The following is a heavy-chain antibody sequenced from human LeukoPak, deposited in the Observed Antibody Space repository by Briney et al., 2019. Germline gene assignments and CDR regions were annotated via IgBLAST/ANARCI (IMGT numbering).Heavy chain of an antibody. J-gene: IGHJ4*02. Sequence: SETLSLTCTVSGGSIGSSNYYWGWIRQPPGKGLEWIGSIYYGGSTYYSPSLKSRVTISVDTSKNQFSLKLSSVTAADTAVYYCARLIVGATDFDYWGQGTLVTVSS. V-gene: IGHV4-39*01. CDR3: ARLIVGATDFDY. CDR2: IYYGGST. D-gene: IGHD1-26*01. CDR1: GGSIGSSNYY.